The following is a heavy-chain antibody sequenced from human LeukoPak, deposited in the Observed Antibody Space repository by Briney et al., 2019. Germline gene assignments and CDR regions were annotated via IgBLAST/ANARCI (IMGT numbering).Heavy chain of an antibody. CDR1: GGSFSGYY. CDR3: ARRGGGRVGSGSYWYFDY. V-gene: IGHV4-59*08. Sequence: PSETLSPTCAVYGGSFSGYYWSWIRQPPGKGLEWIGYIYYSGSTNYNPSLKSRVTISVDTSKNQFSLKLSSVTAADTAVYYCARRGGGRVGSGSYWYFDYWGQGTLVTVSS. CDR2: IYYSGST. J-gene: IGHJ4*02. D-gene: IGHD3-10*01.